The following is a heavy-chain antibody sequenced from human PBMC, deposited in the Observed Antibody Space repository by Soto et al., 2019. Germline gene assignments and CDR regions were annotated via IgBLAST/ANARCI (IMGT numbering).Heavy chain of an antibody. CDR1: GFTFSSYA. CDR3: AKDGDIAVAGIYYYYGMDV. J-gene: IGHJ6*02. CDR2: ISGSGGST. V-gene: IGHV3-23*01. Sequence: GGSLRLSCAASGFTFSSYAMSWVRQAPGKGLEWVSAISGSGGSTYYADSVKGRFTISRDNSKNTLYLQMNSLRAEDTAVYYCAKDGDIAVAGIYYYYGMDVWGQGTTVTVSS. D-gene: IGHD6-19*01.